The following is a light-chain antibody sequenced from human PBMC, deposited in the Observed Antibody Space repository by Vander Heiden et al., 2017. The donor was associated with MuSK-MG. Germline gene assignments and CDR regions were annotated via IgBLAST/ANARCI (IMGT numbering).Light chain of an antibody. Sequence: DIQLTPSPSTLSASVGDRVTITCRASQSISSWLAWYQQKPGKAPKLLIYKASSLESGVPSRFSGSGSGTEFTLTISSLQPDDFATYDCQQYNSYSPWTFGQGTKVEIK. CDR2: KAS. J-gene: IGKJ1*01. V-gene: IGKV1-5*03. CDR1: QSISSW. CDR3: QQYNSYSPWT.